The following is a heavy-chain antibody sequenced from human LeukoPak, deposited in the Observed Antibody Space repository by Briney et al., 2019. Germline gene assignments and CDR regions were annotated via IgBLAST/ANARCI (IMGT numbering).Heavy chain of an antibody. CDR3: ARDLEIVGATGINWFDP. J-gene: IGHJ5*02. CDR1: GFTFSSYS. CDR2: ISSSSSYI. V-gene: IGHV3-21*01. Sequence: SGGSLRLSCAASGFTFSSYSMNWVRQAPGKGLEWVSSISSSSSYIYYADSVKGRFTIPRDNAKNSLYLQMNSLRAEDTAVYYCARDLEIVGATGINWFDPWGQGTLVTVSS. D-gene: IGHD1-26*01.